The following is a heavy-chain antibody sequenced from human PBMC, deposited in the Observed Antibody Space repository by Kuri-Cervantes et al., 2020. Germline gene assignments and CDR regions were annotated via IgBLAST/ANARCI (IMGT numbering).Heavy chain of an antibody. D-gene: IGHD1-26*01. CDR1: GFTFSSYG. J-gene: IGHJ4*02. V-gene: IGHV3-33*01. CDR3: ARAPEWGLLHYFDY. Sequence: GGSLRLSCAASGFTFSSYGMHWVRQAPGKGLEWVAVIWYDGSNKYYADSVKGRFTISRDNSKNTLYLQMNSLRAEDTAVYYCARAPEWGLLHYFDYWGQGTLVTVSS. CDR2: IWYDGSNK.